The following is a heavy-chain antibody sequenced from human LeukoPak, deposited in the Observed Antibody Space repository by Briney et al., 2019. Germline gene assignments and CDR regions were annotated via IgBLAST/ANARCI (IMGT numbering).Heavy chain of an antibody. V-gene: IGHV3-15*04. D-gene: IGHD2/OR15-2a*01. CDR3: ATFRGGGPQGFFHI. J-gene: IGHJ1*01. CDR1: VFTFSNVW. CDR2: IGTKSEGGTA. Sequence: GGSLRLSCAASVFTFSNVWMSWVRQARGKGLEWVGHIGTKSEGGTADYAATVKGRFAISRDDSKDTLYLEMNSLKSEDTAVYDCATFRGGGPQGFFHIWGQGALVTVSS.